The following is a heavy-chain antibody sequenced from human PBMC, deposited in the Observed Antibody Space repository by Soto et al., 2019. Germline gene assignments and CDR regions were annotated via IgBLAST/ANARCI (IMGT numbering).Heavy chain of an antibody. J-gene: IGHJ4*02. CDR2: IRNEPYGYTT. CDR1: GFSLSDHY. CDR3: ADLTWNRDYLP. V-gene: IGHV3-72*01. Sequence: EVQLVASGGGLVQPGGSLRLSCVASGFSLSDHYRDWVRQAPGKGLEWLGLIRNEPYGYTTNYATSVKGRFTISRDDSKNSLFLQMASLTAEDAAIYYCADLTWNRDYLPWGQGTLVTVSS. D-gene: IGHD4-17*01.